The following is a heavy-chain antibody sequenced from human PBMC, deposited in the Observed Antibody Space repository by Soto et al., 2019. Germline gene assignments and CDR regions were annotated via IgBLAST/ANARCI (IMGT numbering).Heavy chain of an antibody. V-gene: IGHV4-34*01. J-gene: IGHJ4*02. CDR1: GGSFSGYY. CDR3: ARGEDDSSGYYSPYYFDY. Sequence: SETLSITCAVYGGSFSGYYWSWIRQPPGKGLEWIGEINHSGSTNYNPSLKSRVTISVDTSKNQFSLKLSSVTAADTAVYYCARGEDDSSGYYSPYYFDYWGQGTLVTVSS. D-gene: IGHD3-22*01. CDR2: INHSGST.